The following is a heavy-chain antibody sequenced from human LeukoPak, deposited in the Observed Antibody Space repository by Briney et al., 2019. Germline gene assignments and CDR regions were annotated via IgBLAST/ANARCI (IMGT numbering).Heavy chain of an antibody. CDR2: IIPIFGTA. Sequence: SVKVSCKASGGTFSSYAISWVRQAPGQGLEWMGGIIPIFGTANYAQKFQGRVTITTDESTSTAYMELSSLRSEDTAVYYCARGRGYDILTGYYSSNAFDIWGQGTMVTVSS. D-gene: IGHD3-9*01. J-gene: IGHJ3*02. V-gene: IGHV1-69*05. CDR1: GGTFSSYA. CDR3: ARGRGYDILTGYYSSNAFDI.